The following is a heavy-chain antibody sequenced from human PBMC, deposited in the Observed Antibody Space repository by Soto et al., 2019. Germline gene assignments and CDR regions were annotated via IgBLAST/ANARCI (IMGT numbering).Heavy chain of an antibody. CDR2: IYSGGST. CDR3: ARHYYYGSGSIDY. V-gene: IGHV3-66*04. Sequence: GGSLRLSCAASGFTVSSNYMSWVRQAPGKGLEWVSVIYSGGSTYYADSVKGRFTISRDNSKNTLYLQMNSLRAEDTAVYYCARHYYYGSGSIDYWGQGTLVTVSS. D-gene: IGHD3-10*01. CDR1: GFTVSSNY. J-gene: IGHJ4*02.